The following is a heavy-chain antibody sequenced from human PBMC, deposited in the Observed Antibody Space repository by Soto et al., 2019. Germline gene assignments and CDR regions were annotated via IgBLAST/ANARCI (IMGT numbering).Heavy chain of an antibody. D-gene: IGHD3-10*01. V-gene: IGHV1-69*02. Sequence: QVQLVQSGTEVKKPGSSVKVSCKASGDTFSFYTINWVRQAPGLGLEWVGRINPIVSMSNYAQKFQGRVSMTADKSTSTAYMELRSLGSDGTAMYFCAASYGSGYRAFDYWGQGALVIVSS. CDR3: AASYGSGYRAFDY. J-gene: IGHJ4*02. CDR1: GDTFSFYT. CDR2: INPIVSMS.